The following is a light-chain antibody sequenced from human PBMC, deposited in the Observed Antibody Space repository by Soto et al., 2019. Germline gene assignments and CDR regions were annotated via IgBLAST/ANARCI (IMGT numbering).Light chain of an antibody. CDR3: QKSYSSLQT. J-gene: IGKJ4*01. CDR1: QSINSY. V-gene: IGKV1-39*01. Sequence: DIQMTQSPSSLSASVGDRVTITCRASQSINSYLDWYQQTPGKAPNLHIYAASSLRSGVPTRFSGSGSGKYFTLTNSRLQHEDFATYYCQKSYSSLQTFGGGAKVDIK. CDR2: AAS.